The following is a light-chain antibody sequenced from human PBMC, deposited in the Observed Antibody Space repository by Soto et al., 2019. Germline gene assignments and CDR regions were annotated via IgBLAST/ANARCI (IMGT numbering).Light chain of an antibody. J-gene: IGLJ2*01. Sequence: SYELTQPLSVSVALGQTARITCGGNNIGSKNVHWYQQKPGQAPVLVIYRDSNRPSGIPERFSGSNSGNTATLTISRAQAGDGADYYCQVGKSSTYVVFGGGTKLPVL. CDR1: NIGSKN. CDR2: RDS. V-gene: IGLV3-9*01. CDR3: QVGKSSTYVV.